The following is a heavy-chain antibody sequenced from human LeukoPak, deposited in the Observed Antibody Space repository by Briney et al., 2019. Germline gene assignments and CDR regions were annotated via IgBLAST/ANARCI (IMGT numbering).Heavy chain of an antibody. V-gene: IGHV4-38-2*01. Sequence: SETLSLTCAVSGYSISSGYYWGWIRQPPGKGQEWIGSIYHSGSTYYNPSLKSRVTISVDTSKNQFSLKLSSVTAADTAVYYCARYCSSTSCYYDYWGQGTLVTVSS. CDR3: ARYCSSTSCYYDY. CDR2: IYHSGST. J-gene: IGHJ4*02. CDR1: GYSISSGYY. D-gene: IGHD2-2*01.